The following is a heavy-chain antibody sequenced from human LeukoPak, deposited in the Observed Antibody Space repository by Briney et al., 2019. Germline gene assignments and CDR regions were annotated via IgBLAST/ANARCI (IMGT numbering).Heavy chain of an antibody. Sequence: GGSLRLSCAASGFTFSSYGMHWVRQAPGRGLEWVAVIWYDGSNKYYADSVKGRFTISRDNSKNTLYLQMNSLRPDDTAVYYCAREGSLNAFDIWGQGTMVTVSS. CDR1: GFTFSSYG. J-gene: IGHJ3*02. CDR2: IWYDGSNK. V-gene: IGHV3-33*01. CDR3: AREGSLNAFDI.